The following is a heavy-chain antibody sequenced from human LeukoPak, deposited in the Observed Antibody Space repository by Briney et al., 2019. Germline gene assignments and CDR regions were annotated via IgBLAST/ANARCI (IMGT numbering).Heavy chain of an antibody. CDR2: ISYDGSNK. V-gene: IGHV3-30*04. Sequence: GGSLRLSCAASGFTFSSYAMHWVRQAPGKGLEWVAVISYDGSNKYYADSVKGRFTISRDSSKNTLYLQMNSLRAEDTAVYYCAKGLSSNLYAIDYWGQGTLVTVSS. D-gene: IGHD6-13*01. J-gene: IGHJ4*02. CDR1: GFTFSSYA. CDR3: AKGLSSNLYAIDY.